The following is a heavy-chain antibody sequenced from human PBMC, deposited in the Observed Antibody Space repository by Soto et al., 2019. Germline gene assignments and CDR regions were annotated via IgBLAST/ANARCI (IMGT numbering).Heavy chain of an antibody. Sequence: QVQLVESGGGVFQPGRSLRLSCAASGFTFSSYAMHWVRQAPGKGLEWVAVISYDGSNKYYADSVKGRFTISRDNSKNTLYLQMNSLRAEDTAVYYCATSDVEMATIERGDYWGQGTLVTVSS. J-gene: IGHJ4*02. CDR3: ATSDVEMATIERGDY. D-gene: IGHD5-12*01. CDR2: ISYDGSNK. CDR1: GFTFSSYA. V-gene: IGHV3-30-3*01.